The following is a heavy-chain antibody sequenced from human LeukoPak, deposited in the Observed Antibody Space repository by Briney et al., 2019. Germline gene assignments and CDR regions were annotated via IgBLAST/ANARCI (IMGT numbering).Heavy chain of an antibody. V-gene: IGHV4-39*01. Sequence: PSETLSLTCSVSGGCISSSSYCWGWIRQPPGQGLEWIGCIYYSGSSYYNPSLKSRVTISVDPSKNQFYLRLISVTAPEPAGYYRTRIGSWLQPHYGFDPWGQGTLVTVSP. CDR3: TRIGSWLQPHYGFDP. CDR1: GGCISSSSYC. D-gene: IGHD5-18*01. CDR2: IYYSGSS. J-gene: IGHJ5*02.